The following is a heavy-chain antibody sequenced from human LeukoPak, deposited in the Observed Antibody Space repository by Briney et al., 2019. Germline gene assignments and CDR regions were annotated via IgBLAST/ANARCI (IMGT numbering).Heavy chain of an antibody. CDR3: ATASPRDDILTGYPHSYYYGMDV. D-gene: IGHD3-9*01. J-gene: IGHJ6*04. CDR2: FDPEDGET. V-gene: IGHV1-24*01. Sequence: ASVKVSCKVSRYTLTELSMHWVRQAPGKGLEWMGGFDPEDGETIYAQKFQGRVTMTEDTSTDTAYMELSSLRSEDTAVYYCATASPRDDILTGYPHSYYYGMDVWGKGTTVTVSS. CDR1: RYTLTELS.